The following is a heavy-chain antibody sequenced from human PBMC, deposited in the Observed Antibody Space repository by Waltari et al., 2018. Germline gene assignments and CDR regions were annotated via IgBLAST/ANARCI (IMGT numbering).Heavy chain of an antibody. V-gene: IGHV4-34*01. J-gene: IGHJ2*01. D-gene: IGHD5-12*01. Sequence: QVQLQQWGAGLLKPSETLSLTCAVYGGSFSGYYWSWICQPPGKGLAWIGEINHSVNTNYNPPLNSRVTISVDTSKNQFSLKLSSVTAADTAVYYCARGPDIVATIGYWYFDLWGRGTLVTVSS. CDR3: ARGPDIVATIGYWYFDL. CDR1: GGSFSGYY. CDR2: INHSVNT.